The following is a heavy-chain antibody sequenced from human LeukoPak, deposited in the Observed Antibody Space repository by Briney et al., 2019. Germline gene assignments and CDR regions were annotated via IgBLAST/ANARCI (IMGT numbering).Heavy chain of an antibody. V-gene: IGHV4-38-2*02. CDR3: ARGHTRITMLRGSRSAYYFDY. CDR1: GYSISSGYY. J-gene: IGHJ4*02. D-gene: IGHD3-10*01. Sequence: SETLSLTCTVSGYSISSGYYWGWIRQPPGKGLEWIGRIYHSGSTYYDPSLKSRVTISVDTSKNQFSLKLNSVTAADTAFYYCARGHTRITMLRGSRSAYYFDYWGQGTLVTVSS. CDR2: IYHSGST.